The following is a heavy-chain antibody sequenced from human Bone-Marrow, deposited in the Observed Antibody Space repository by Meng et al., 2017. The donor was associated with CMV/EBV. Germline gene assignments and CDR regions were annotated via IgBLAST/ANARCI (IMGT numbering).Heavy chain of an antibody. V-gene: IGHV1-18*01. CDR2: ISAYNGNT. Sequence: ASVKVSCKASGYTFTSYGISWVRQAPGQGLEWMGWISAYNGNTNYAQKLQGRVTMTTDTSTSTAYMELRSLSSVTAADTAVYYCARDRFRHGMDVWGQGTTVTVSS. CDR3: ARDRFRHGMDV. CDR1: GYTFTSYG. J-gene: IGHJ6*02. D-gene: IGHD3-10*01.